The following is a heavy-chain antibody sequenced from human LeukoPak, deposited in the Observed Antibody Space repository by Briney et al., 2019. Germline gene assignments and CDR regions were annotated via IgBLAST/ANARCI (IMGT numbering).Heavy chain of an antibody. CDR2: ISYDGSNX. Sequence: GGSLRLSCAASGFTFSSYGMHWVRQAPGKGLEXXXVISYDGSNXXXXDXVXXRFTISRDNSKNTLYLQMNSLRAEDTAVYYCAKDWSLAAPNDYWGQGTLVAVSS. V-gene: IGHV3-30*18. CDR1: GFTFSSYG. J-gene: IGHJ4*02. CDR3: AKDWSLAAPNDY. D-gene: IGHD6-6*01.